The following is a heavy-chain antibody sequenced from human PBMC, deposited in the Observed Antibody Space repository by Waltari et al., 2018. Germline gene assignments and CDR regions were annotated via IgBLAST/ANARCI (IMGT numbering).Heavy chain of an antibody. CDR2: INPNSGDT. D-gene: IGHD3-3*01. V-gene: IGHV1-2*06. J-gene: IGHJ4*02. CDR1: GYTFTDFC. Sequence: QVLLLQSRVELEKSGASVTVTRKDTGYTFTDFCIHRVRQAPGQGLEWMGRINPNSGDTSYAQRFQGRVTMTGDTSITTAYMELTGLRSDDTAIYYCARSGGGTTTFGVAEWGQGSLVTVSS. CDR3: ARSGGGTTTFGVAE.